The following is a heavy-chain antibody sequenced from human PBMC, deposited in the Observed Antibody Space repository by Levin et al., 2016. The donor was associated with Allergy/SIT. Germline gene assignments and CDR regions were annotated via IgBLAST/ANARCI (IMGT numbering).Heavy chain of an antibody. V-gene: IGHV3-23*01. CDR2: ISGSGGST. D-gene: IGHD5-18*01. J-gene: IGHJ4*02. CDR3: AKDPYGTAMASDY. CDR1: GGSFSGYY. Sequence: ETLSLTCAVYGGSFSGYYWSWVRQAPGKGLEWVSAISGSGGSTYYADSVKGRFTISRDNSKNTLYLQMNSLRAEDTAVYYCAKDPYGTAMASDYWGQGTLVTVSS.